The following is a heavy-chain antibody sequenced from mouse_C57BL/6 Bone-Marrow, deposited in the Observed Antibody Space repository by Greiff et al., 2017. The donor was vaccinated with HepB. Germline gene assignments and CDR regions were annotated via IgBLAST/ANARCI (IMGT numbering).Heavy chain of an antibody. Sequence: VQLQQSGAELARPGASVKLSCKASGYTFTSYGISWVKQRTGQGLEWIGEIYPRSGNTYYNEKFKGKATLTADKSSSTAYMELRSLTSEDSAVYFCARTHGNLFAYWGQGTLVTVSA. CDR2: IYPRSGNT. J-gene: IGHJ3*01. D-gene: IGHD2-1*01. CDR1: GYTFTSYG. V-gene: IGHV1-81*01. CDR3: ARTHGNLFAY.